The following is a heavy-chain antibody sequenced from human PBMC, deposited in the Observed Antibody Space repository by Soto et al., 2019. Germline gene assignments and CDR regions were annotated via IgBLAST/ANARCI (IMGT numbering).Heavy chain of an antibody. V-gene: IGHV3-23*01. CDR2: ISGSGGST. Sequence: GGSLRLSCAASGFTFSSYAMSWVRQAPGKGLEWVSAISGSGGSTYYADSVKGRFTISRDNSKNTLYLQMNSLRAEDTAVHYCAPRSYYDSSGATNYWGQGTLVTVSS. CDR1: GFTFSSYA. D-gene: IGHD3-22*01. J-gene: IGHJ4*02. CDR3: APRSYYDSSGATNY.